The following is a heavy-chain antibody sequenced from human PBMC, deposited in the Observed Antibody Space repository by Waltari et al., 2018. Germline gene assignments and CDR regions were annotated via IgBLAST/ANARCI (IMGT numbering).Heavy chain of an antibody. CDR2: ISWNGGNI. D-gene: IGHD6-13*01. CDR3: AKDRRQQPVYWFLDL. Sequence: EVQLVESGGGLVQPGRSLKLACAASGFNFDDSALHWVRQIPGKGLEWVSGISWNGGNIGYADSVKGRFTISRDNAENSLYLQMNSLTDDDTALYYCAKDRRQQPVYWFLDLWGRGTLVAVSS. J-gene: IGHJ2*01. V-gene: IGHV3-9*01. CDR1: GFNFDDSA.